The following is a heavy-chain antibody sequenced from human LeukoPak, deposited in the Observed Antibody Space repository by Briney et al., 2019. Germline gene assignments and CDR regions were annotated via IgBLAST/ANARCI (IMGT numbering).Heavy chain of an antibody. Sequence: SETLSLTCTVSGDSISTYFWSWIRQSPGKGLQWIGYIYNSGSTNYNPSLKSRVTISVDTSKNQFSLKLSSVTAADTAVYYCARDQYDILTGSGGYMDVWGKGTTVTISS. CDR1: GDSISTYF. J-gene: IGHJ6*03. CDR3: ARDQYDILTGSGGYMDV. CDR2: IYNSGST. V-gene: IGHV4-59*01. D-gene: IGHD3-9*01.